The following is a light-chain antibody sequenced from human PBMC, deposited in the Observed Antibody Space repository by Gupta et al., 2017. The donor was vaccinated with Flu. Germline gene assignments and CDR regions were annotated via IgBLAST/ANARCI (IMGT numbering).Light chain of an antibody. V-gene: IGKV3-15*01. CDR3: HQDYAWHS. CDR2: DSS. Sequence: SPATLSVYPGERATRSCRDSQNVSNNVEWYQQKPGQAPRLLIYDSSNSAIWIPDRFSGSGSETEFTLTSSRRQSEDYALYCLHQDYAWHSFGRGTTVDIK. J-gene: IGKJ4*01. CDR1: QNVSNN.